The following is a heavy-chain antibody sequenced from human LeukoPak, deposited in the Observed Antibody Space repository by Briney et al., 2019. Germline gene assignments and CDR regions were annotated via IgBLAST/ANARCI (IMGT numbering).Heavy chain of an antibody. CDR3: ARARQLWSDY. Sequence: PSETLSLTCAVYGGSFSGYYWSWIRQPPGKGLEWIGEINHSGSTNYNPSLKSRVTISVDTSKNQFSLKLSSVTAADTAVYYCARARQLWSDYWGQGTLVTVSS. CDR2: INHSGST. V-gene: IGHV4-34*01. D-gene: IGHD5-18*01. CDR1: GGSFSGYY. J-gene: IGHJ4*02.